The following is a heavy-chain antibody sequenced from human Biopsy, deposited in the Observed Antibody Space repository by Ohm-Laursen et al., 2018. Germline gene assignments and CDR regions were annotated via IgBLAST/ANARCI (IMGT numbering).Heavy chain of an antibody. D-gene: IGHD5-24*01. CDR1: GGPMDSYY. V-gene: IGHV4-59*12. J-gene: IGHJ2*01. Sequence: SETLSLTWTVSGGPMDSYYWSWIRQPPGKALEWIGYIYFTGRTSYNPSLKSRVTMSVNTSKKQFSLRLSSVTAADTAVYYCASAGYNPDWNFDLWGRGTRVTVSS. CDR2: IYFTGRT. CDR3: ASAGYNPDWNFDL.